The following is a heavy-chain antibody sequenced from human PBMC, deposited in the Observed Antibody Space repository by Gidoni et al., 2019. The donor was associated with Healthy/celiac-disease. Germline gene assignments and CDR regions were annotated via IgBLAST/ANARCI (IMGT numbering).Heavy chain of an antibody. Sequence: LVMKREINHSGSTNYNPSLKSRVTISVDTSKNQFSLKLSSVTAADTAVYYCARVGVTLRPFDYWGQGTLVTVSS. CDR2: INHSGST. J-gene: IGHJ4*02. V-gene: IGHV4-34*01. D-gene: IGHD3-10*01. CDR3: ARVGVTLRPFDY.